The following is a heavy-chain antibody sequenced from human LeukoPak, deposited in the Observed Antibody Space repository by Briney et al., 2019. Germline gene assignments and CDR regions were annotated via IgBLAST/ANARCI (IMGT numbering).Heavy chain of an antibody. D-gene: IGHD4-17*01. CDR1: GFTFSSYS. Sequence: KPGGSLRLSCAASGFTFSSYSMNWVRQAPGKGLEWVSSISSSSSYIYYADSVKGRFTISRDNAKNSLYLQMNSLRAEDTAVYYCASYQYDGDYDYDYYYYCMDVWGKGTTVTVSS. J-gene: IGHJ6*03. V-gene: IGHV3-21*01. CDR2: ISSSSSYI. CDR3: ASYQYDGDYDYDYYYYCMDV.